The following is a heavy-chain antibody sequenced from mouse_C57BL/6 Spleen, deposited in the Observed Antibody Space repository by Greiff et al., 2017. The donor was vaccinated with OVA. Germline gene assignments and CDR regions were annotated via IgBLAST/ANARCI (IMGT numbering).Heavy chain of an antibody. V-gene: IGHV1-42*01. Sequence: VQLQQSGPELVKPGASVKISCKASGYSFTGYYMNWVKQSPEKSLEWIGEINPSTGGTTYNQKFKAKATLTVDKSSSTAYMQLKSLTSEDSAVYYCASPNNFYFDYWGQGTTLTVSS. CDR2: INPSTGGT. J-gene: IGHJ2*01. CDR1: GYSFTGYY. D-gene: IGHD1-3*01. CDR3: ASPNNFYFDY.